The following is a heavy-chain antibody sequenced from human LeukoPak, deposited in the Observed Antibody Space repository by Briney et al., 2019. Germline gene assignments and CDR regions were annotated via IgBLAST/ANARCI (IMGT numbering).Heavy chain of an antibody. CDR1: GFTFSSYA. J-gene: IGHJ6*02. V-gene: IGHV3-23*01. CDR2: ISGGGGGT. CDR3: AKDLGGKPYYYYGMDV. Sequence: GGSLRLSCVASGFTFSSYAMSWVRQAPGKGLEWVSAISGGGGGTFYADSVKGRFTISRDNSKNTLYLQMNSLRAEDTAVYYCAKDLGGKPYYYYGMDVWGQGTTVTVSS.